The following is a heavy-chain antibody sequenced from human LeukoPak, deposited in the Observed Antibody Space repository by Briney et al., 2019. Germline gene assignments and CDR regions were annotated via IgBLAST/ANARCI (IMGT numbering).Heavy chain of an antibody. Sequence: SVKVSCKASGGTLRNYAINWVRQAPGQRLEWMGGIIPMFGTANYAQKFQGRVTITADKSTGTVYMELRSLTSEDTAVYYCARGELLWFGELHRIDAFDIWGQGTMVIVSS. CDR3: ARGELLWFGELHRIDAFDI. CDR1: GGTLRNYA. D-gene: IGHD3-10*01. V-gene: IGHV1-69*06. J-gene: IGHJ3*02. CDR2: IIPMFGTA.